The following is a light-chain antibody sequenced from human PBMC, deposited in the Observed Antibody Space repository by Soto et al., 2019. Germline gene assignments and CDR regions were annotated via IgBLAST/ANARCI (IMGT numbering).Light chain of an antibody. CDR1: QSIGSW. CDR3: QQYNTYSHT. CDR2: DAS. Sequence: DIQMTQFPSTVSASVGDRVTITCRASQSIGSWLAWYQQQPGKAPKVLIYDASTLESGVPSRFTGSGSGTEFTLTISSLQPDDFSTYYCQQYNTYSHTFGRGTKLEIK. J-gene: IGKJ2*01. V-gene: IGKV1-5*01.